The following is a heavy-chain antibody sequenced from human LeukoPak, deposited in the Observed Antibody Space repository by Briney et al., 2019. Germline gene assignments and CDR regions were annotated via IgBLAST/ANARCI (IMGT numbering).Heavy chain of an antibody. CDR2: IYTSGST. V-gene: IGHV4-61*02. J-gene: IGHJ4*02. CDR3: ARDSSGYLDFDY. CDR1: GGSISSGSYY. D-gene: IGHD3-22*01. Sequence: SETLSLTCTVSGGSISSGSYYWSWIRQPAGKGLEWIGRIYTSGSTNYNPSLKSRVTISVDTSKNQLSLKLSSVTAADTAVYYCARDSSGYLDFDYWGQGTLVTVSS.